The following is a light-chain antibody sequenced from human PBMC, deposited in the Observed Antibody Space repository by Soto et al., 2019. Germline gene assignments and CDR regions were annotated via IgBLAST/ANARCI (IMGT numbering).Light chain of an antibody. CDR1: QNISSD. CDR2: DSS. Sequence: DIVLTQSPATLSLSPGDRATLSCRASQNISSDLAWYRQTPGQAPRLLIYDSSSRATGTPARFSGWGSGTDFTLTISSLEADDFAVYYCRQRSRWPVTFGGGTKVEIK. J-gene: IGKJ4*01. CDR3: RQRSRWPVT. V-gene: IGKV3-11*01.